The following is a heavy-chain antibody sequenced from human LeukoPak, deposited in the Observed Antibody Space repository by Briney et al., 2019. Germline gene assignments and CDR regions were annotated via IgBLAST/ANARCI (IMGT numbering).Heavy chain of an antibody. V-gene: IGHV1-8*03. CDR3: VRVAGSTDY. CDR1: GYTFTTYD. J-gene: IGHJ4*02. Sequence: ASVKVSCKASGYTFTTYDINWVRQATGQGLEWMGWMNPKSGYTGYAQKFQGRVTITRNNSISTSYMELSSLRPEDTAVYYCVRVAGSTDYWGQGTLVTVSS. CDR2: MNPKSGYT. D-gene: IGHD6-19*01.